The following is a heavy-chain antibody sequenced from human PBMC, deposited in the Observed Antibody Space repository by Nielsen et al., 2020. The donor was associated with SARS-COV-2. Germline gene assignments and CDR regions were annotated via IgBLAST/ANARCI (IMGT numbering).Heavy chain of an antibody. J-gene: IGHJ4*02. D-gene: IGHD3/OR15-3a*01. CDR3: AKDRAIFMIYFTRGGPDY. Sequence: GGSLRLSCAASGFTFSSHAMHWVRQAPGKGLEWVAYISYEGSKQFYGDSVKGRFTISRDFSKSTLYLQMNSLRAEDTAMYYCAKDRAIFMIYFTRGGPDYWGQGTLVTVSS. CDR1: GFTFSSHA. V-gene: IGHV3-30*18. CDR2: ISYEGSKQ.